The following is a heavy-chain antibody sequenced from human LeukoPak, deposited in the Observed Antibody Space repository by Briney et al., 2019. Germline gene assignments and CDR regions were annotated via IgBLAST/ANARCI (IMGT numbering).Heavy chain of an antibody. J-gene: IGHJ6*03. CDR3: VRLQSGNHGNGHYTGGFYYMDV. D-gene: IGHD4-17*01. V-gene: IGHV4-59*08. Sequence: SETLSLTCTVSRGSMSDNYWGLIRQPPGRGLEWIGYISYTGSTSYTPSLKSRVSIFLETPRNQFSLEVSSVIAADTAVYYCVRLQSGNHGNGHYTGGFYYMDVWGKGTTVTVSS. CDR1: RGSMSDNY. CDR2: ISYTGST.